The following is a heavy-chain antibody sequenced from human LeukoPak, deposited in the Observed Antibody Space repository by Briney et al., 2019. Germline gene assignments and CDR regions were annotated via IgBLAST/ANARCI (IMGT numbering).Heavy chain of an antibody. CDR2: IIPIFGTA. CDR1: GGTFSSYA. V-gene: IGHV1-69*01. CDR3: ARTVGYGDYFDY. J-gene: IGHJ4*02. Sequence: GSSVKVSCKASGGTFSSYAISWVRQAPGQGLEWIGGIIPIFGTANYAQKFQGRVTITADESTSTAYMELSSLRSEDTAVYYCARTVGYGDYFDYWGQGTLVTVSS. D-gene: IGHD4-17*01.